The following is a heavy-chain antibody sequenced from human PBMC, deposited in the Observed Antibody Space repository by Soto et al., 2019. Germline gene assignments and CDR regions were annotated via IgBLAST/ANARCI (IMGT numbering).Heavy chain of an antibody. CDR3: AKDVSGNQWMYDFDY. CDR1: GFSFSSYA. V-gene: IGHV3-23*01. Sequence: EVQLLESGGGLVQPGGSLRLSCAASGFSFSSYAMSWVRQAPGKGLEWVSGISGSGGTTHYADSVKGRFTIARDNSRNTMYLQMNSLSAEGADDYYCAKDVSGNQWMYDFDYWGQGTLVTVSS. D-gene: IGHD5-12*01. J-gene: IGHJ4*02. CDR2: ISGSGGTT.